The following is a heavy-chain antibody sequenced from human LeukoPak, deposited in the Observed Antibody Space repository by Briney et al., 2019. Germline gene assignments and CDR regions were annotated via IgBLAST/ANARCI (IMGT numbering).Heavy chain of an antibody. V-gene: IGHV4-59*08. CDR3: ARLRGGNSSGFLYYFDY. Sequence: PSDTLSLTCTVSGGSISSYYWSWIRQPPGKGLEWIGYIYYSGSTNYNPSLKSRVTISVDTSKNQFSLKLSSVTAADTGVYYCARLRGGNSSGFLYYFDYWGQGTLVTVSS. CDR1: GGSISSYY. J-gene: IGHJ4*02. D-gene: IGHD4-23*01. CDR2: IYYSGST.